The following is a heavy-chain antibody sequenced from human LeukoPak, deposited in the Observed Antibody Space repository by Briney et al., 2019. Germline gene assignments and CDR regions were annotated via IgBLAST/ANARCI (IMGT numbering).Heavy chain of an antibody. D-gene: IGHD3-9*01. CDR1: GFTFSRYN. CDR3: ARDTEHLYFVFDY. J-gene: IGHJ4*02. Sequence: GGSLRLSCAAYGFTFSRYNMNWVRQAPGKGLEWVSYIGSSSRTIYYADSVKGRFTISRDNAKNSLYLQMNSLRDEDTAVYYCARDTEHLYFVFDYWGQGTLVTVSS. CDR2: IGSSSRTI. V-gene: IGHV3-48*02.